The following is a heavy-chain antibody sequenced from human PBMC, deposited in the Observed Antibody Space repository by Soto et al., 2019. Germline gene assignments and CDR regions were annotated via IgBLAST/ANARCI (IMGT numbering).Heavy chain of an antibody. J-gene: IGHJ6*02. CDR1: GGSISSYY. CDR2: IYYSGST. Sequence: QVQLQESGPGLVKPSETLSLTCTVSGGSISSYYWSWIRQPPGKGLEWIGYIYYSGSTNYNPSLKSRVTISVDTSKNQFSLKLSSVTAADMAVYYCARRIKHYYGMDVWGQGTTVTVSS. CDR3: ARRIKHYYGMDV. V-gene: IGHV4-59*08. D-gene: IGHD5-18*01.